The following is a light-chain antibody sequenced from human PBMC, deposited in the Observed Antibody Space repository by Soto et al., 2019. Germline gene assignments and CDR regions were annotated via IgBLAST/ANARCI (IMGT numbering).Light chain of an antibody. CDR1: SIDVGGYNY. Sequence: QSALTQPASVSVSPGQSVTISCTGTSIDVGGYNYVSWYQQHPRKAPKLMIYDVSNRPSGVSNRFSGSKSGNTASLTISGLQAEDEADYYCSSYTSSSTYVFGTGTKVTVL. V-gene: IGLV2-14*01. CDR2: DVS. J-gene: IGLJ1*01. CDR3: SSYTSSSTYV.